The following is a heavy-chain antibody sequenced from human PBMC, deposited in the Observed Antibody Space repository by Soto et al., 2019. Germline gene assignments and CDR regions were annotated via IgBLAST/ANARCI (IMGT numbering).Heavy chain of an antibody. D-gene: IGHD1-26*01. V-gene: IGHV4-31*03. CDR1: GGSISSGGYY. Sequence: QVQLQESGPGLVKPSQTLSLTCTVSGGSISSGGYYWSWIRQHPGKGLEWIGYIYYSGSTYYNPSLQSRVTISLDTSKNHCSLKLSSVTAADTAVYYCARVGGHDAFDIWGQGTMVTFSS. J-gene: IGHJ3*02. CDR2: IYYSGST. CDR3: ARVGGHDAFDI.